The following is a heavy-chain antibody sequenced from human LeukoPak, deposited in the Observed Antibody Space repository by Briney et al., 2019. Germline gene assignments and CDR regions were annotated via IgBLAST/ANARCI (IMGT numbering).Heavy chain of an antibody. CDR3: ARDLDLNAFDI. CDR2: IYTSGST. Sequence: SETLSLTCTVSGGSISSGSYYWSWIRQPAGKGLEWIGRIYTSGSTNYNPSLKSRVTISVDTSKNQFSLKLSSVTAADTAVYYRARDLDLNAFDIWGQGTMVTVSS. CDR1: GGSISSGSYY. J-gene: IGHJ3*02. V-gene: IGHV4-61*02.